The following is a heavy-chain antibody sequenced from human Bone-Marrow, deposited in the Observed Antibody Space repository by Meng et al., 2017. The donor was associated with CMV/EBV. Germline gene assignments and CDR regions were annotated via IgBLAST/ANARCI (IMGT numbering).Heavy chain of an antibody. CDR2: IYYSGST. J-gene: IGHJ6*02. CDR1: GGSISSSSYY. CDR3: ARVGATNYYYGMDV. D-gene: IGHD1-26*01. Sequence: SENLSLTCTVSGGSISSSSYYWGWIRQPPGKGLEWIGSIYYSGSTYYNPSLKSRVTISVDTSKNQFSLKLSSVTAADTAVYYCARVGATNYYYGMDVWGQGTTATVSS. V-gene: IGHV4-39*01.